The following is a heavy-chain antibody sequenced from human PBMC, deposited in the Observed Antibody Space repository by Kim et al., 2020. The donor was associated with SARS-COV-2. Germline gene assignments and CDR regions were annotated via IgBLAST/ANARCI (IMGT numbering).Heavy chain of an antibody. CDR3: ARGGYDILTGSSGPGGFDY. CDR1: GGSISSYY. J-gene: IGHJ4*02. Sequence: SETLSLTCTVSGGSISSYYWSWIRQPPGKGLEWIGYIYYSGSTNYNPSLKSRVTISVDTSKNQFSLKLSSVTAADTAVYYCARGGYDILTGSSGPGGFDYWGQGTLVTVSS. D-gene: IGHD3-9*01. CDR2: IYYSGST. V-gene: IGHV4-59*13.